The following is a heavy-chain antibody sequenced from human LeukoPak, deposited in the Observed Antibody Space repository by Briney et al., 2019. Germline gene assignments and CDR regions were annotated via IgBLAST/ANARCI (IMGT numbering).Heavy chain of an antibody. CDR1: GGSISSSSYY. Sequence: PSETLSLTCTVSGGSISSSSYYWGWIRQPPGKGLEWIGSIYYSGSTYYNPSLKSRVTISVDTSKNQFSLKLSSVTAADTAVYYCARAFPGGIVVVIPNWFDPWGQGTLVTVSS. CDR2: IYYSGST. J-gene: IGHJ5*02. CDR3: ARAFPGGIVVVIPNWFDP. V-gene: IGHV4-39*07. D-gene: IGHD3-22*01.